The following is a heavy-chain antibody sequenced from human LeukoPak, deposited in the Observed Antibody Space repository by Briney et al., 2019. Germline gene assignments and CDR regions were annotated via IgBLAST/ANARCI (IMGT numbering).Heavy chain of an antibody. J-gene: IGHJ6*02. Sequence: PGGSLRLSCAASGFTFSTYWMHWVRQAPGKGLVWVSRINSDGSSTSYADSVKGRFTISRDNAKNTLYLQMNSLRAEDTAVYYCARDLVVGSGWYYYYYYGMDVWGQGTTVTVSS. CDR2: INSDGSST. CDR1: GFTFSTYW. CDR3: ARDLVVGSGWYYYYYYGMDV. D-gene: IGHD6-19*01. V-gene: IGHV3-74*01.